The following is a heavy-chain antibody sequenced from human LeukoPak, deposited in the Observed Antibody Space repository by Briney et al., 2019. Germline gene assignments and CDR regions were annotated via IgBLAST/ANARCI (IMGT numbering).Heavy chain of an antibody. CDR2: INPSGGST. D-gene: IGHD4-11*01. CDR3: ARGGYSNYVSDWFDP. Sequence: ASVKVSRKASGYTFTSYYIHWVRQAPGQGLEWMGIINPSGGSTSYAQKFQGRVTMTRDTSTSTVYMELSSLRSEDTAVYYCARGGYSNYVSDWFDPWGQGTLVTVSS. CDR1: GYTFTSYY. J-gene: IGHJ5*02. V-gene: IGHV1-46*03.